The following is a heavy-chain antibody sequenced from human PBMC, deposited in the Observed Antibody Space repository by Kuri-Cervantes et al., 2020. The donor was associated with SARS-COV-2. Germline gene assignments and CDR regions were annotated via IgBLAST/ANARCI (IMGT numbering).Heavy chain of an antibody. Sequence: KVSCKVSGYRFTTYWIGWVRQRPGIGLEWMGSIYPGDADIRHSPTFQGQVTMSADKSISTAYLQWSSLKASDTAMYYCARLSGDPGDFDYWGQGTLVTVSS. CDR3: ARLSGDPGDFDY. V-gene: IGHV5-51*01. J-gene: IGHJ4*02. CDR2: IYPGDADI. D-gene: IGHD1-26*01. CDR1: GYRFTTYW.